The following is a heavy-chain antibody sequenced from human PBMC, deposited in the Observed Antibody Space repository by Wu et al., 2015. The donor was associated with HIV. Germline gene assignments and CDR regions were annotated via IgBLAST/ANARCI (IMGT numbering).Heavy chain of an antibody. D-gene: IGHD5-18*01. CDR1: GGTFSSYA. Sequence: QVQLVQSGAEVKKPGSSVKVSCKASGGTFSSYAISWVRQAPGQGLEWMGGIIPIFGTANYAQKFQGRVTITADESTSTAYMELSSLRSEDTAVYYCARDSRTAMVNQTPRDPGTNWGQGTLVTVSS. V-gene: IGHV1-69*12. CDR2: IIPIFGTA. CDR3: ARDSRTAMVNQTPRDPGTN. J-gene: IGHJ4*02.